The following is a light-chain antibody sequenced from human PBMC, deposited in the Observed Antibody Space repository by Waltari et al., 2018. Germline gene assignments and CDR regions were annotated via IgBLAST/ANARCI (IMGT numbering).Light chain of an antibody. Sequence: WYQQHPGKAPQLILYEFRNLHLEVSHRFSGSKSGNTASLTISGLQADDEAEYYCGSYTSSTTLAFGTGTKVTVL. CDR3: GSYTSSTTLA. CDR2: EFR. V-gene: IGLV2-14*01. J-gene: IGLJ1*01.